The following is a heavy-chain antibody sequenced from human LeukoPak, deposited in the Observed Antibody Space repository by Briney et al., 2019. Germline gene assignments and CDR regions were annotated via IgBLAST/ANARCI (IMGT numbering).Heavy chain of an antibody. CDR1: GFTFSNAW. CDR3: TTDPSPFLRLGELSPTPFDY. J-gene: IGHJ4*02. CDR2: IKSKTDGGTA. Sequence: PGGSLRLSCAASGFTFSNAWMSWVRQAPGKGLEWVGRIKSKTDGGTADYAAPVKGRFTISRDDSKNTLYLQMNSLKTEDTAVYYCTTDPSPFLRLGELSPTPFDYWGQGTLVTVSS. D-gene: IGHD3-16*02. V-gene: IGHV3-15*01.